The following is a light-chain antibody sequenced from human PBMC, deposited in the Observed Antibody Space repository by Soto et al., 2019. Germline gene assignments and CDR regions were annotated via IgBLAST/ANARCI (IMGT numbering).Light chain of an antibody. CDR1: SSNIGAGYE. CDR2: ENN. J-gene: IGLJ1*01. V-gene: IGLV1-40*01. Sequence: QSVLTRPPSVSAAPGQRVTISCTGSSSNIGAGYEAHWYQQVPGTAPKLLIYENNNRPSGVPDRFSGSKSGTSASLAITGRQAEDEAEYYCQSYDSSLSGYVFGTGTKLTVL. CDR3: QSYDSSLSGYV.